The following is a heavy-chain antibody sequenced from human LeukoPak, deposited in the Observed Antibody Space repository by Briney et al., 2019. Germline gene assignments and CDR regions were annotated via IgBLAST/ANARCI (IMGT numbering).Heavy chain of an antibody. CDR3: TRDGMVRGWDYFDY. D-gene: IGHD3-10*01. Sequence: GGSLRLSCTASGFTFGDYAISWVRQAPGKGLEWVGFIRSKAYGGTTEYAASVKGRFTISRDDSKSIAYLQMNSLKTEDTAVYYCTRDGMVRGWDYFDYWGQGTLVTVSS. V-gene: IGHV3-49*04. J-gene: IGHJ4*02. CDR1: GFTFGDYA. CDR2: IRSKAYGGTT.